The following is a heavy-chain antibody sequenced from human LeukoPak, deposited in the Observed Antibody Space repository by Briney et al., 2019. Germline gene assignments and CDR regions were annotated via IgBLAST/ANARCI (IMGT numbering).Heavy chain of an antibody. CDR2: IYYSGST. CDR1: GGSISSYY. D-gene: IGHD6-6*01. V-gene: IGHV4-59*01. CDR3: AREVGYFGSSFDH. J-gene: IGHJ4*02. Sequence: SETLSLTCTVSGGSISSYYWSWIRQPPGKGLEWAGYIYYSGSTNYNPSLKSRVTISVDTSKNQFSLKLSSVTAADTAVYYCAREVGYFGSSFDHWGQGTLVTVSS.